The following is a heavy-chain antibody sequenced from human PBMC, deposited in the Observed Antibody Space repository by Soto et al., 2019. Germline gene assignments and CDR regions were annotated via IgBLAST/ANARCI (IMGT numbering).Heavy chain of an antibody. CDR1: GGSISSGGYY. V-gene: IGHV4-31*03. CDR3: ARVIRYVDWSPYYFDY. CDR2: IYYSGST. D-gene: IGHD3-9*01. Sequence: TLSLTCTVSGGSISSGGYYWSWIRQHPGKGLEWIGYIYYSGSTYYNPSLKSRVTISVDTSKNQFSLKLSSVTAADTAVYYCARVIRYVDWSPYYFDYWGQGNLVTVSS. J-gene: IGHJ4*02.